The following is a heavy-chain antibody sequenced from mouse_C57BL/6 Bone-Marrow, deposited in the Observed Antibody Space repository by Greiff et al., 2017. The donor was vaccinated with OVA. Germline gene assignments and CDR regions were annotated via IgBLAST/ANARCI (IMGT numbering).Heavy chain of an antibody. Sequence: EVKVVESGGGLVQPKGSLKLSCAASGFTFNTYALHWVRQAPGKGLEWVARISSKSSNYATYYADSVKDRFTISIYESQSMLYLQMNNLKTEDTAMYYCVRDRGTTVGFAYWGQGTLVTVSA. V-gene: IGHV10-3*01. CDR3: VRDRGTTVGFAY. CDR1: GFTFNTYA. CDR2: ISSKSSNYAT. J-gene: IGHJ3*01. D-gene: IGHD2-14*01.